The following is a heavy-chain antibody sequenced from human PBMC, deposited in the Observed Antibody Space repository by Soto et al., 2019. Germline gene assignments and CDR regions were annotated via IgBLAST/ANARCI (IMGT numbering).Heavy chain of an antibody. D-gene: IGHD6-19*01. CDR3: AKVRYSSPMGYYYGMDV. Sequence: SVKVSCKASRIAFSKFIVTWVRQAPGLGLEWVGGIIPIFGTANYAQKFQGRVTITADESTSTSYMEVNNLRSEDTAVYYCAKVRYSSPMGYYYGMDVWGQGTTVTVSS. J-gene: IGHJ6*02. V-gene: IGHV1-69*13. CDR1: RIAFSKFI. CDR2: IIPIFGTA.